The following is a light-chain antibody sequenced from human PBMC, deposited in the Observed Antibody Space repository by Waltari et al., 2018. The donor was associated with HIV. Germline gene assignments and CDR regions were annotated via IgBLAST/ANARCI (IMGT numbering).Light chain of an antibody. Sequence: IVLTQSPGTLSLSPGERAIFSCRASQSVGSIYLNWYQQKPGQAPSVLIYGASSRATGIPDRFSGSGSGTDFSLTISRLEPEDFAVYYCQQSGSSITFGQGTRLEIK. J-gene: IGKJ5*01. V-gene: IGKV3-20*01. CDR1: QSVGSIY. CDR2: GAS. CDR3: QQSGSSIT.